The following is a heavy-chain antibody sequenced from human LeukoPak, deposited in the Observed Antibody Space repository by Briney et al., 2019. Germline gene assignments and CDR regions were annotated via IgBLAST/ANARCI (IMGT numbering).Heavy chain of an antibody. CDR1: GFTFSSYA. CDR3: AKALDQRGYSYGATDY. CDR2: ISGSGGST. Sequence: GGSLRLSCAASGFTFSSYAMSWVRQAPGKGLEWVSAISGSGGSTYHADSVKGRFTISRDNSKNTLYLQMNSLRAEDTAVYYCAKALDQRGYSYGATDYWGQGTLVTVTS. D-gene: IGHD5-18*01. V-gene: IGHV3-23*01. J-gene: IGHJ4*02.